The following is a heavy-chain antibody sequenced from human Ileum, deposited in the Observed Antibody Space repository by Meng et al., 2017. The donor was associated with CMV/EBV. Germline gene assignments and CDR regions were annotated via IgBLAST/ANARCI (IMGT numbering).Heavy chain of an antibody. CDR2: IWYDGNTK. V-gene: IGHV3-33*06. CDR1: FTFSDYA. J-gene: IGHJ1*01. D-gene: IGHD1-1*01. CDR3: AKGRGATPGSWSAEYIQH. Sequence: FTFSDYAMHWVRQAPGKGLEWVAVIWYDGNTKYYGDSMRGRFTISRDNSKNTVYLQVNSLTAEETAVYYCAKGRGATPGSWSAEYIQHWGQGTLVTVSS.